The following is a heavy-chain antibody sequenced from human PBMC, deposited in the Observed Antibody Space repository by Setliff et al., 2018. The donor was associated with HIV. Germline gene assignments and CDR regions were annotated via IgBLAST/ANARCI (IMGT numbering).Heavy chain of an antibody. CDR2: IYASGST. V-gene: IGHV4-4*02. CDR3: ARSPGFWYFDL. CDR1: GGSISSSNW. Sequence: SETLSLTCAVSGGSISSSNWWSWVRQPPGKGLEWIGHIYASGSTKYNPALKSRVTMSLDKSKNQFSLRLSSVTASDTAIYYCARSPGFWYFDLWGPGTLVTVSS. J-gene: IGHJ2*01.